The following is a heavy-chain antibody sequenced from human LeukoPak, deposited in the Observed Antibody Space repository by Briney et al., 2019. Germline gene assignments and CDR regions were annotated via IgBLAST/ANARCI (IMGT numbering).Heavy chain of an antibody. CDR1: GFTFSNAW. CDR3: AKEDTAMVALDY. CDR2: IRRKGQSYTT. V-gene: IGHV3-72*01. Sequence: GGSLRLSCAASGFTFSNAWMSWVRQAPGKGLEWVGRIRRKGQSYTTEYAASVKGRFTISRDDSKNSLYLHMDSLRAEDTAVYYCAKEDTAMVALDYWGQGTLVTVSS. D-gene: IGHD5-18*01. J-gene: IGHJ4*02.